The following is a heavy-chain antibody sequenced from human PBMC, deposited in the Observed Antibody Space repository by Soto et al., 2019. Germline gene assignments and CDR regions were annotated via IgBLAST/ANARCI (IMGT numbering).Heavy chain of an antibody. CDR3: ARDDEVGYYDRKDKARPHDDEHNDAFDI. D-gene: IGHD3-22*01. V-gene: IGHV1-18*01. CDR2: ISAYNGNT. Sequence: QVQLVQSGAEVKKPGASVKVSCKASGYTFTSYGISWVRQAPGQGLEWMGWISAYNGNTNYAQKLQGRVTMTTDTSTSTAYRERRSLRSDDTAVYYCARDDEVGYYDRKDKARPHDDEHNDAFDIWGQGTMVTVSS. J-gene: IGHJ3*02. CDR1: GYTFTSYG.